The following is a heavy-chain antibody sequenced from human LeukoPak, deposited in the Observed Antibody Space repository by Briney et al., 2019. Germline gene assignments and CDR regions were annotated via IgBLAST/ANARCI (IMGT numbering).Heavy chain of an antibody. V-gene: IGHV1-69*04. CDR2: IIPIFGIA. J-gene: IGHJ6*02. D-gene: IGHD5-18*01. CDR1: GGTFSSYA. Sequence: SVKVSCKASGGTFSSYAIRWVRQAPGQGLEWMGRIIPIFGIANYAQKFQGRVTITADKSTSTAYMELSSLRSEDTAVYYCAREVDTAMVMLADYYGMDVWGQGTTVTVSS. CDR3: AREVDTAMVMLADYYGMDV.